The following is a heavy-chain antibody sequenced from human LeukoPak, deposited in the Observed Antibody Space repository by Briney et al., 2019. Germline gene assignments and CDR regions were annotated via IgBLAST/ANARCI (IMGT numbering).Heavy chain of an antibody. CDR3: AKILGSSSPRSVDY. J-gene: IGHJ4*02. CDR2: ISGSGT. Sequence: GGSLRLSCAASGFTFGSYAMSWVRQAPGKGLEWVSTISGSGTYYADSVKGRFTISRDNSKNTLYLQMYSLRAEDTAVYYCAKILGSSSPRSVDYWGQGTLVTVSS. V-gene: IGHV3-23*01. CDR1: GFTFGSYA. D-gene: IGHD6-13*01.